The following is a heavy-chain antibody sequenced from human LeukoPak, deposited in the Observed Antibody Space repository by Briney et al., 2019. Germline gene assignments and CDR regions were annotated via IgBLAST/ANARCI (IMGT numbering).Heavy chain of an antibody. CDR2: IYYSGST. CDR3: ARDWGARNYYYGMDV. D-gene: IGHD1-26*01. Sequence: SETLSLTCTVSGGSISSGDYYWSWIRQPPGKGLEWIGYIYYSGSTYYNPSLKSRVTISVDTSKNQFSLKLSSVTAADTAVYHCARDWGARNYYYGMDVWGQGTTVTVPS. J-gene: IGHJ6*02. V-gene: IGHV4-30-4*01. CDR1: GGSISSGDYY.